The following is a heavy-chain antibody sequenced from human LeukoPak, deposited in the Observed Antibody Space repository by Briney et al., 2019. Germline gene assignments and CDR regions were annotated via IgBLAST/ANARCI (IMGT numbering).Heavy chain of an antibody. CDR1: GITLSVYW. CDR2: IKQDGSEK. Sequence: GGSLRLSCAASGITLSVYWMSWVRQAPGKGLEWVANIKQDGSEKYYRDSVQGRFTISRDNAKNSLYLQMNSLRAEDTAVYYCARSGSGYFDYWGQGSLATVS. CDR3: ARSGSGYFDY. J-gene: IGHJ4*02. V-gene: IGHV3-7*01.